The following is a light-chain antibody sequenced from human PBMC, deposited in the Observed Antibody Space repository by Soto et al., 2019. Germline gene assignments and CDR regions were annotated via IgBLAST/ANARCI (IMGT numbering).Light chain of an antibody. CDR1: QSISSY. CDR2: AAS. V-gene: IGKV1-39*01. CDR3: QQSYSTPPIT. Sequence: DIQMTHSPSSLSASVGYRVTITCLASQSISSYLNWYQKKPGKAPKLLIYAASSLQSGVPSRFSGSGSGTDFTLTISSLQPEDFATYYCQQSYSTPPITFGQGTRLEIK. J-gene: IGKJ5*01.